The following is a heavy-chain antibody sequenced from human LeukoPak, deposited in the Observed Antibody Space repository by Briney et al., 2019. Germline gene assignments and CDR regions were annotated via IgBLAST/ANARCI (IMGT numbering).Heavy chain of an antibody. CDR2: IYHSGST. CDR3: ARSASSSGWSNWFDP. D-gene: IGHD6-19*01. Sequence: PSETLSLTCTVSGYSISSGYYWGWIRQPPGKGLEWIGSIYHSGSTYYNPSLKSRVTISVDTSKNQFSLKLSSVTAADTAVYYCARSASSSGWSNWFDPWGQGTLVTVPS. CDR1: GYSISSGYY. J-gene: IGHJ5*02. V-gene: IGHV4-38-2*02.